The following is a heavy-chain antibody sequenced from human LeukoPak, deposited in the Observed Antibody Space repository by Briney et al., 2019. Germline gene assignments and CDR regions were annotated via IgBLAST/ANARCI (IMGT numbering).Heavy chain of an antibody. CDR3: ARDAWLVGTTNLYYFDY. CDR2: INPNSGDT. D-gene: IGHD1-26*01. V-gene: IGHV1-2*02. J-gene: IGHJ4*02. Sequence: ASVKVSCKASGYTFTDYYMHWVRQAPGQGLEWMGWINPNSGDTNYAQKFQGRVTMTRDPSISTAYMALTRLRSDDTAVYYCARDAWLVGTTNLYYFDYWGQGTLVTVSS. CDR1: GYTFTDYY.